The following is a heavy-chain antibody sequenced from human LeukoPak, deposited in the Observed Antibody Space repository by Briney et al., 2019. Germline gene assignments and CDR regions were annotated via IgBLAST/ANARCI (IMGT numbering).Heavy chain of an antibody. D-gene: IGHD1-1*01. CDR3: AKVWRGNYYDY. Sequence: GGSLRLSWVASRFTFNNYGMSWVRQAPGEGLGWVSSISETGDSKYYADSVQGRFTISRDNSKNTLYLQMNSLRSEDTALYYCAKVWRGNYYDYWGQGTLVSVSS. CDR2: ISETGDSK. J-gene: IGHJ4*02. V-gene: IGHV3-23*01. CDR1: RFTFNNYG.